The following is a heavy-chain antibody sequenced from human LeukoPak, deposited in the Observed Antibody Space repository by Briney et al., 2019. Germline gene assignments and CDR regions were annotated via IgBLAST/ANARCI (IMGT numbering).Heavy chain of an antibody. Sequence: PGGSLRLSCAASGFTFDDYAMHWVRQAPGKGLEWVSGISWNSGSIGYADSVKGRFTISRDNAKNSLYLQMNSLRAEDMALYYCAKAALGYDFWSGYCDYWGQGTLVTVSS. V-gene: IGHV3-9*03. CDR3: AKAALGYDFWSGYCDY. J-gene: IGHJ4*02. CDR2: ISWNSGSI. D-gene: IGHD3-3*01. CDR1: GFTFDDYA.